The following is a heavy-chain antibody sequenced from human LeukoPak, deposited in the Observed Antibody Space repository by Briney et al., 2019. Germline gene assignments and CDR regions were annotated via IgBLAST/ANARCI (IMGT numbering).Heavy chain of an antibody. V-gene: IGHV3-23*01. D-gene: IGHD3-22*01. J-gene: IGHJ4*02. CDR1: GFPFSDYS. CDR3: AKDQTRKWLLLQGGFDY. CDR2: ISGSGGST. Sequence: GGSLRLSCTASGFPFSDYSMNWVRQAPGKGLEWVSAISGSGGSTYYADSVKGRFTISRDNSKNTLYLQMNSLRAEDTAVYYCAKDQTRKWLLLQGGFDYWGQGTLVTVSS.